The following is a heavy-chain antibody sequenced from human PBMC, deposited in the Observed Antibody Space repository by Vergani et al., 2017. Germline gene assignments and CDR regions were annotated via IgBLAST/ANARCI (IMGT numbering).Heavy chain of an antibody. J-gene: IGHJ3*02. CDR2: INHSGST. CDR3: ARGPLYYYDMRRAFDI. Sequence: QVQLQQWGAGLLKPSETLSLTCAVYGGSFSGYYWSWIRQPPGKGLEWIGEINHSGSTNYNPSLKSRVTISVDTSKNQFSLKLSSVTDADTAVYYCARGPLYYYDMRRAFDIWGQGTMVTVSS. D-gene: IGHD3-22*01. V-gene: IGHV4-34*01. CDR1: GGSFSGYY.